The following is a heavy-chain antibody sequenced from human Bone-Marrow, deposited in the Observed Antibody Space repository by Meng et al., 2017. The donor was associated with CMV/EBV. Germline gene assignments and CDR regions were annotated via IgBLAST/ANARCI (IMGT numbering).Heavy chain of an antibody. CDR1: GGTFSSYA. CDR2: IIPILGIA. D-gene: IGHD3-10*01. Sequence: KVSCKASGGTFSSYAISWVRQAPGQGLEWMGGIIPILGIANYAQKFQGRVTITADKSTSTAYMELSSLRSEDTAVYYCARGMVRGQGAYGMDVWGQGTTVTVSS. V-gene: IGHV1-69*10. J-gene: IGHJ6*02. CDR3: ARGMVRGQGAYGMDV.